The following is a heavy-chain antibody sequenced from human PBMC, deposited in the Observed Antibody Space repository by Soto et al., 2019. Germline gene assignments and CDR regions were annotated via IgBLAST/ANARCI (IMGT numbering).Heavy chain of an antibody. V-gene: IGHV3-23*01. CDR3: AKDAISGDGIWLMDS. J-gene: IGHJ5*02. CDR2: LLRSGSSA. CDR1: GFTFRDYA. Sequence: GGSLRLSCAASGFTFRDYAMTWARQSPGKGLEWVSSLLRSGSSAYYADSVRGRFSISSDTSASSLYLQMDNLRAEDTAIYYCAKDAISGDGIWLMDSWGQGTVVTVSS. D-gene: IGHD4-17*01.